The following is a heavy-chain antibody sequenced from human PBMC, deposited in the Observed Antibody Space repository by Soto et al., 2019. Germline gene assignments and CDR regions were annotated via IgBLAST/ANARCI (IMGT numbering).Heavy chain of an antibody. Sequence: PSETLSLTCTVSGGSISSGGYYWSWIRQHPGKGLEWIGYIYYSGSTYYNPSLKSRVTISVDTSKNQFSLKLSSVTAADTAVYYCARVDSSSWDVYFDYWGQGTLVTVA. CDR3: ARVDSSSWDVYFDY. CDR2: IYYSGST. CDR1: GGSISSGGYY. V-gene: IGHV4-31*03. J-gene: IGHJ4*02. D-gene: IGHD6-13*01.